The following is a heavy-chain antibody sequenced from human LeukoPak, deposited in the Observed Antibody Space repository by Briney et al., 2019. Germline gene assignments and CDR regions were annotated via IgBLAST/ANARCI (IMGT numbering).Heavy chain of an antibody. V-gene: IGHV1-46*01. Sequence: ASVKVSCKASGGTFSSYAISWVRQAPGQGLEWMGIINPSGGSTSYAQKFQGRVTMTRDTSTSTVYMELSSLRSEDTAVYYCARAYGGNSEQSFDPWGQGTLVTVSS. J-gene: IGHJ5*02. D-gene: IGHD4-23*01. CDR1: GGTFSSYA. CDR3: ARAYGGNSEQSFDP. CDR2: INPSGGST.